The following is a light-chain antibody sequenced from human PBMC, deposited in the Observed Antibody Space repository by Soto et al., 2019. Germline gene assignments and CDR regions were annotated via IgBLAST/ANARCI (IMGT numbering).Light chain of an antibody. CDR1: QSMNNW. V-gene: IGKV1-5*03. CDR2: KAS. Sequence: DIQMTQSPSTLSASEGDRVTITCRASQSMNNWLAWYQQKPGKAPKLLISKASNLKSGVPSRFSGTGSGTEFTLTTTSLQPDDFASYYCQQYDSYPFTFGGGTKVEI. CDR3: QQYDSYPFT. J-gene: IGKJ4*01.